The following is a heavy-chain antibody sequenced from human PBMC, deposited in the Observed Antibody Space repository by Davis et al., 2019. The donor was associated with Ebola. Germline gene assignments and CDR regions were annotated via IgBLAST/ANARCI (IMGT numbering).Heavy chain of an antibody. Sequence: PGGSLRLSCAASGFTFSSYGMHWVRQAPGKGLEWVAVISYDGSNKYYADSVKGRFTISRDNSKNTLYLQMNSLRAEDTAVYYCAYGHGWLQLLHYWGQGTLVTVSS. J-gene: IGHJ4*02. D-gene: IGHD5-24*01. CDR1: GFTFSSYG. CDR3: AYGHGWLQLLHY. CDR2: ISYDGSNK. V-gene: IGHV3-30*03.